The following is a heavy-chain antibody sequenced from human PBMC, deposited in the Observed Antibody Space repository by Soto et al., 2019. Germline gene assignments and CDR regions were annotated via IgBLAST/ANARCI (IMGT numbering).Heavy chain of an antibody. CDR1: GYTFTTYF. D-gene: IGHD2-2*01. Sequence: QVQLVQSGAEVKEPGASVQVSCKASGYTFTTYFMHWVRQAPGQGFEWLGRINPTGGDTVYAQKFKGRVTVTKDTSTSTVFIELGSLTSKDTAVYYCARGSYASNVFIMDVWGQGTPVTVSS. J-gene: IGHJ6*02. V-gene: IGHV1-46*01. CDR2: INPTGGDT. CDR3: ARGSYASNVFIMDV.